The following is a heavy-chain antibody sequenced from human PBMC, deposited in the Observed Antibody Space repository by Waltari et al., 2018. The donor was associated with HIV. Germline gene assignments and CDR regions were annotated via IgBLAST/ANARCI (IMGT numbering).Heavy chain of an antibody. CDR2: ISYDGSNK. D-gene: IGHD1-20*01. J-gene: IGHJ4*02. Sequence: QVQLVESGGGVVQPGRSLRLSCAASGFTFSSYGMHWVRQAPGKGLEWVAVISYDGSNKYYADSVKGRFTISRDNSKNTLYLQMNSLRAEDTAVYYCAKDLGSVSMMRGYFDYWGQGTLVTVSS. V-gene: IGHV3-30*18. CDR1: GFTFSSYG. CDR3: AKDLGSVSMMRGYFDY.